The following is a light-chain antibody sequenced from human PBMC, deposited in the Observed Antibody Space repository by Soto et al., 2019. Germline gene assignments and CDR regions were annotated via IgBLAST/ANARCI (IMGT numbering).Light chain of an antibody. J-gene: IGLJ1*01. CDR3: CSYGGSSSPNYV. CDR1: SSDVGTYNL. Sequence: QAVVTQPASVSGSPGQSITISCTETSSDVGTYNLVSWYQQNPGKAPRLMIYEGSKRPSGVSNRFSGSKSGDTASLTISGLQAEDEADYYCCSYGGSSSPNYVFGTGTKVTVL. CDR2: EGS. V-gene: IGLV2-23*01.